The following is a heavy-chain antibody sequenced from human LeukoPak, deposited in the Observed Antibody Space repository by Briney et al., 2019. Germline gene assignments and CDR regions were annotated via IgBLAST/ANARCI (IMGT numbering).Heavy chain of an antibody. CDR1: GASFSGYY. CDR3: ARRITYYYGWGSYRGPHYFDY. CDR2: INHSGST. V-gene: IGHV4-34*01. Sequence: SETLSLTCAVYGASFSGYYWSWIRQPPGKGLEWIGEINHSGSTNYNPSPKSRVTISVDTSKNQFSLKLSSVTAADTAVYYCARRITYYYGWGSYRGPHYFDYWGQGTLVTVSS. J-gene: IGHJ4*02. D-gene: IGHD3-10*01.